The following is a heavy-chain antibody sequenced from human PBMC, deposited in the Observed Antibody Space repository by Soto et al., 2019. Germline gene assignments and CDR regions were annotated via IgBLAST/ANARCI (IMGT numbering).Heavy chain of an antibody. D-gene: IGHD3-22*01. Sequence: ASVKVSCKASGYTLTRYSIHWVRQAPGQMLEWMGWINAGNGNTKFSQKFQGRVTITRDTSASTAYMELRGLRSEDTAVYYCAILGTYYFDNSDNYFDFWGQGTLVTVSS. V-gene: IGHV1-3*01. CDR3: AILGTYYFDNSDNYFDF. J-gene: IGHJ4*02. CDR1: GYTLTRYS. CDR2: INAGNGNT.